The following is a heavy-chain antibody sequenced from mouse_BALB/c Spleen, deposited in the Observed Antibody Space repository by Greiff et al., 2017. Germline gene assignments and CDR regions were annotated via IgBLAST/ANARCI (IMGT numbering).Heavy chain of an antibody. V-gene: IGHV3-2*02. CDR1: GYSITSDYA. J-gene: IGHJ4*01. Sequence: EVKLMESGPGLVKPSQSLSLTCTVTGYSITSDYAWNWIRQFPGNKLEWMGYISYSGSTSYNPSLKSRISITRDTSKNQFFLQLNSVTTEDTATYYCALFAVVDYYAMDYWGQGTSVTVSS. CDR2: ISYSGST. CDR3: ALFAVVDYYAMDY. D-gene: IGHD1-1*01.